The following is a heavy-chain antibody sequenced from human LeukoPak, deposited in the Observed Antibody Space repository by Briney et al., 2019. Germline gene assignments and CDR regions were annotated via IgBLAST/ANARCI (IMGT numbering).Heavy chain of an antibody. CDR1: GNYW. CDR2: INSDGSWT. Sequence: GGSLRLSCAASGNYWMHWVRQAPGKGLVWVSHINSDGSWTSYADSVKGRFTFSKDNSKNTLYLQMTNLRVEDTAVYYCARGVGQDAFDIWGQGTMVTVSS. J-gene: IGHJ3*02. CDR3: ARGVGQDAFDI. D-gene: IGHD1-26*01. V-gene: IGHV3-74*01.